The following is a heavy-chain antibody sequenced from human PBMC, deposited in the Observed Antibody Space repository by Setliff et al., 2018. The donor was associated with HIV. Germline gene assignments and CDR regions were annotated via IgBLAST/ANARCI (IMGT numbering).Heavy chain of an antibody. CDR1: GYSISSGYY. D-gene: IGHD5-12*01. Sequence: TLSLTCAVSGYSISSGYYWGWIRQPPGKGLEWIGNIYDSGHTFYNPSLKSRVTISVDTSKNQFSLKLTSVTAADTAVYYCARSRGLQDSGYDYVLYYFDYWGQGTLVTVSS. CDR3: ARSRGLQDSGYDYVLYYFDY. J-gene: IGHJ4*02. CDR2: IYDSGHT. V-gene: IGHV4-38-2*01.